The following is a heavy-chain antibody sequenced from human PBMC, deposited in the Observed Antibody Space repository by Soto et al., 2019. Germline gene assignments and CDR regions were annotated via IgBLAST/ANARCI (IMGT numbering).Heavy chain of an antibody. CDR2: IYHSGST. V-gene: IGHV4-30-2*01. Sequence: SETLSLTCAVSGGSISSGGYSWSWIRQPPGKGLEWIGYIYHSGSTYYNPSLKSRVTISVDRSKNQFSLKLSSVTAADTAVYYCARNIGVGELDYWGQGTLVTGSS. J-gene: IGHJ4*02. CDR1: GGSISSGGYS. CDR3: ARNIGVGELDY. D-gene: IGHD3-10*01.